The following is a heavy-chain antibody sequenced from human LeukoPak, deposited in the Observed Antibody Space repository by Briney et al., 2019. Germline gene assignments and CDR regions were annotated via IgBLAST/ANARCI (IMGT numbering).Heavy chain of an antibody. Sequence: GGSLRLSCAASGFTFSGYWMSWVRQAPGKGLECVANIKEDGSEKSYVDSVKGRFTISRDNAENSLFLQMNSLRAEDTAVYYCGRGHYGDYAWGQGTLVTVSS. D-gene: IGHD4-17*01. V-gene: IGHV3-7*01. CDR3: GRGHYGDYA. CDR1: GFTFSGYW. J-gene: IGHJ5*02. CDR2: IKEDGSEK.